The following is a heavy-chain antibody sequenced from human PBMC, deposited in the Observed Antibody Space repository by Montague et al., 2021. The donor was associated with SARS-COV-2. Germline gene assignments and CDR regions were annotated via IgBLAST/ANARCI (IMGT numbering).Heavy chain of an antibody. CDR3: VRYSGWFYFDF. J-gene: IGHJ4*02. CDR2: PYYRKKWYS. V-gene: IGHV6-1*01. Sequence: CAISGDSVAGLRRRSEEHTSELQSQLQRLCRPYYRKKWYSDYAPSVRGRLTVNPDASKNEFSLELNYVTPEDTAVYYCVRYSGWFYFDFWGQGTLVTVSS. CDR1: GDSVAGLRRR. D-gene: IGHD6-19*01.